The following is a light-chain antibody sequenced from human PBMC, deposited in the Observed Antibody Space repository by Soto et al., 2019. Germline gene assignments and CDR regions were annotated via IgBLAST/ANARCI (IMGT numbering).Light chain of an antibody. CDR2: DYS. J-gene: IGLJ1*01. CDR3: QTYDSSLSGYV. Sequence: HSVLPPPPLVSVAPGQSVTISCTGSSSNIGADYDVHWYQQLPGTAPKLLIYDYSNRPSGVPDRFSGAKSGTSASLAITGLQAEDEADYYCQTYDSSLSGYVFGTGTKVTVL. CDR1: SSNIGADYD. V-gene: IGLV1-40*01.